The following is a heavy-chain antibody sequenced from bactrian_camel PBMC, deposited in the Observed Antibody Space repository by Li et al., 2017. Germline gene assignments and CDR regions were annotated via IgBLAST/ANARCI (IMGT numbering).Heavy chain of an antibody. Sequence: HVQLVESGGGAVQAGGSLRLRCEASSYTFRPYCMAWFRQIPGKEREGVAVIDSDGTTIYGDSVKGRFTISKDSGKLALSLQMSSLKPEDTAMYYCVASAGDWAVRCGLSQSAFVYWGQGTQVTVS. V-gene: IGHV3S9*01. CDR2: IDSDGTT. CDR3: VASAGDWAVRCGLSQSAFVY. D-gene: IGHD1*01. CDR1: SYTFRPYC. J-gene: IGHJ6*01.